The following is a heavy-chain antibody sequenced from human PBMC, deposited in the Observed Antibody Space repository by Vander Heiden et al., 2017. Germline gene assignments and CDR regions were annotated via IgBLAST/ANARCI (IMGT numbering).Heavy chain of an antibody. J-gene: IGHJ4*02. V-gene: IGHV3-30*18. CDR2: ISYDGSNK. CDR3: AKDYSPHDFWSGYFDY. Sequence: VQLVESGGGVVQPGRSLRLSCAAAGFTFSSYGMHWVRQAPGKGLEWVAVISYDGSNKYYADSVKGRFTISRDNSKNTLYLQMNSLRAEDTAVYYCAKDYSPHDFWSGYFDYWGQGTLVTVSS. CDR1: GFTFSSYG. D-gene: IGHD3-3*01.